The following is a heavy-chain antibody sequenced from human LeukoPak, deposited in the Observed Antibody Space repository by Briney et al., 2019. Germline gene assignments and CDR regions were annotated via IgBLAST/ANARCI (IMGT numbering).Heavy chain of an antibody. D-gene: IGHD3-22*01. CDR3: ARTERGYYVIDAFDI. Sequence: GRSLRLSCATSGFTFSSYAMHWVRQAPGKGLEWVAVYEGSDQYYTDSVKGRFTISRDNSKNTLYLQMNSLRAEDTAVYYCARTERGYYVIDAFDIWGQGTMVTVSS. CDR2: YEGSDQ. CDR1: GFTFSSYA. J-gene: IGHJ3*02. V-gene: IGHV3-30-3*01.